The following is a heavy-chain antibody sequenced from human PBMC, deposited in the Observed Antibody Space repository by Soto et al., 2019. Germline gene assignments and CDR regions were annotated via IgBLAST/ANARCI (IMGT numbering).Heavy chain of an antibody. CDR2: ISSNGGST. V-gene: IGHV3-64D*06. CDR1: GFTFSSYA. D-gene: IGHD3-3*01. CDR3: VKDVRRYDFWSGSSMDV. Sequence: HPGGSLRLSCSASGFTFSSYAMHWVRQAPGKGLEYVSAISSNGGSTYYADSVKGRFTISRDNSKNTLYLQMSSLRAEDTAVYYCVKDVRRYDFWSGSSMDVWGQGTTVTVSS. J-gene: IGHJ6*02.